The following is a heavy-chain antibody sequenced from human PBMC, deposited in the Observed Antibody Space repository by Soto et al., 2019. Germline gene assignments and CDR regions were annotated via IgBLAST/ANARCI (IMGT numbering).Heavy chain of an antibody. CDR2: IYYSGST. Sequence: QLQLQESGPGLVKPSETLSLTCTVSGGSISSSSYYWGWIRQPPGKGLEWIGSIYYSGSTYYNPSLKSRVTISVDTSKNQFSLKLSSVTAADTAVYYCARHEVIVVGLHAFDIWGQGTMVTVSS. D-gene: IGHD3-22*01. CDR3: ARHEVIVVGLHAFDI. CDR1: GGSISSSSYY. V-gene: IGHV4-39*01. J-gene: IGHJ3*02.